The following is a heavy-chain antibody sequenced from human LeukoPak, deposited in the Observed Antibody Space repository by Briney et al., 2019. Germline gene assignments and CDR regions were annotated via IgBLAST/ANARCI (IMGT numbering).Heavy chain of an antibody. D-gene: IGHD2-15*01. J-gene: IGHJ4*02. CDR3: ARDDCSGGSCYYPYFHY. Sequence: PSETLSLTCTVSGGSVSSGSYYWSWIRPPPGKGLEWIGYIYYSGSTNYNPSLKSRVTISVDTSKNQFSLKLSSVTAADTAVYYCARDDCSGGSCYYPYFHYWGQGTLVTVSS. V-gene: IGHV4-61*01. CDR2: IYYSGST. CDR1: GGSVSSGSYY.